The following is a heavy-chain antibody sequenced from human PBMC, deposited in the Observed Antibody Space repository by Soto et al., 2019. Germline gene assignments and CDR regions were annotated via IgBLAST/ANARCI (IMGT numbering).Heavy chain of an antibody. CDR1: GGTFSSYA. V-gene: IGHV1-69*06. CDR2: IIPIFGTA. D-gene: IGHD3-22*01. J-gene: IGHJ5*02. CDR3: ARGSDYYDSSGYLNWFDP. Sequence: QVQLVQSGAEVKKPGSSVKVSCKASGGTFSSYAISWVRQAPGQGLEWVGGIIPIFGTANYAQKFQGRVTITADKSTSTAYMELSSLRSEDTAVYYCARGSDYYDSSGYLNWFDPWGQGTLVTVSS.